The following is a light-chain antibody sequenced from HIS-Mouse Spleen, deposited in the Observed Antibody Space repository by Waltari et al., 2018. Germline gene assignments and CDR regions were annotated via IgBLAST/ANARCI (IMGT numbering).Light chain of an antibody. J-gene: IGLJ3*02. Sequence: QSALTQPRSVSGSPGQSVTISCTGTSSDVGGYNYVSWYQQHPGKAPKLMIYDVSKRPSGVPVRFSGSKSGNPASLTISGLQAEDEADYYCCSCAGSYTWVFGGGTKLTVL. CDR1: SSDVGGYNY. CDR3: CSCAGSYTWV. V-gene: IGLV2-11*01. CDR2: DVS.